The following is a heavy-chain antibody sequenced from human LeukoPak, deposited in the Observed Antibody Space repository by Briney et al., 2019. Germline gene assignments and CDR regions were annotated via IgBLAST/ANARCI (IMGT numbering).Heavy chain of an antibody. Sequence: SVKVSCKDSGGTFSSYSISWVRQAPGQGREWMGRIIPILGIANYAQKFQGRVTITVDKSTSTASMELSSLRSEDTAVYFCARAVFLGYCSSTSCPRPFDYWGQGTLVTVSS. V-gene: IGHV1-69*04. CDR3: ARAVFLGYCSSTSCPRPFDY. CDR1: GGTFSSYS. J-gene: IGHJ4*02. D-gene: IGHD2-2*01. CDR2: IIPILGIA.